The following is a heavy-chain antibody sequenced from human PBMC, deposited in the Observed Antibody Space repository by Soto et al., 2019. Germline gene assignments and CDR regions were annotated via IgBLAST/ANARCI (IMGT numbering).Heavy chain of an antibody. CDR2: INHSGST. D-gene: IGHD2-15*01. Sequence: QVQLQQWGAGLLKPSETLSLTCAVYGGSFSGYYWSWIRQPPGKGLEWIGEINHSGSTNYNPSLKSRVTIAVDTSKNQFSLKLSSVTAADTAVYYCAPLYCSGGSCYPFDYWGQGTLVTVSS. CDR3: APLYCSGGSCYPFDY. V-gene: IGHV4-34*01. CDR1: GGSFSGYY. J-gene: IGHJ4*02.